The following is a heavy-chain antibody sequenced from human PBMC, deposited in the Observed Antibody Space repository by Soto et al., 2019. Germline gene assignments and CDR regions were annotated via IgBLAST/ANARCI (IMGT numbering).Heavy chain of an antibody. Sequence: SETLSLTCTVSGGSISSGGYYWSWIRQHPGKGLEWIGYIYYSGSTYYNPSLKSRVTISVDTSKNQFSLKLSSVTAADTAVYYCARGASGGQEFDYWGQGTLVTVSS. CDR3: ARGASGGQEFDY. V-gene: IGHV4-31*03. J-gene: IGHJ4*02. CDR2: IYYSGST. CDR1: GGSISSGGYY. D-gene: IGHD2-15*01.